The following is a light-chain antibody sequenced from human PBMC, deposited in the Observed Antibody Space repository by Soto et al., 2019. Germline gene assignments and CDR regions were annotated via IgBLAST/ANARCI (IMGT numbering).Light chain of an antibody. V-gene: IGKV1-39*01. CDR2: AAS. CDR1: QSISSY. J-gene: IGKJ2*01. CDR3: QQSYTTPYT. Sequence: DIQMTQSPSSLSASVGDRVTITCRASQSISSYLNWYQQKPGKAPKVLIYAASNLESGVPSRFCGSGSGTDFTVTISSLQPEDFATYYCQQSYTTPYTFGQGTKLEIK.